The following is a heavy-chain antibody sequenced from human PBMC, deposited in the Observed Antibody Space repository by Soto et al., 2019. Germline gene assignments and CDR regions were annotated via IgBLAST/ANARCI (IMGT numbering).Heavy chain of an antibody. CDR3: ARQGLYYDNGLSYYVFDY. CDR1: GFTFSNYA. J-gene: IGHJ4*02. V-gene: IGHV3-30-3*01. Sequence: VQLVESGGGVVQPGRSLRLSCTVSGFTFSNYAMTWVRQAPGRGLEWVAVISYNGAKKYYADSVKGRFTLSRDNSKGKLYLQGDSLGAEDTAVYYCARQGLYYDNGLSYYVFDYWGQGTLVTVSS. CDR2: ISYNGAKK. D-gene: IGHD3-22*01.